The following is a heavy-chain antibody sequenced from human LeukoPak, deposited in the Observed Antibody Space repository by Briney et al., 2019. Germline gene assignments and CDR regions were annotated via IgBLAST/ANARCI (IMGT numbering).Heavy chain of an antibody. CDR2: IYYTGNT. CDR1: GGSVSSGSYY. CDR3: ARDSVMDV. J-gene: IGHJ6*02. Sequence: SETLSLTCTVSGGSVSSGSYYWSWVRQPPGKGLEWIGYIYYTGNTNYNPSLKSRVTISVDTSKNQFSLKLSSVTAADTAVYYCARDSVMDVWGQGTTVTVSS. V-gene: IGHV4-61*01.